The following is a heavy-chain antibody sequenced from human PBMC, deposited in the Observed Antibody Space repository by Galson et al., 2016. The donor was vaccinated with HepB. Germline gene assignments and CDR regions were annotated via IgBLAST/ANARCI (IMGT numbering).Heavy chain of an antibody. J-gene: IGHJ3*02. V-gene: IGHV2-70*01. D-gene: IGHD4-23*01. CDR2: IDWDDDK. CDR1: GFSLTTDGMC. CDR3: ARSTLTTVASYPFDI. Sequence: PALVTPPQTLTLTCTFSGFSLTTDGMCVSWIRQPPGKPLEWLALIDWDDDKYYSPSLQTRLTISKDTSKNQVVLTMTTLDPVDTAAYYCARSTLTTVASYPFDIWGQGTVVTVSS.